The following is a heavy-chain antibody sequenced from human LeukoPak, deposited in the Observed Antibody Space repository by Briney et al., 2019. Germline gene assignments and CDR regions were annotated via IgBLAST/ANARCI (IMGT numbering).Heavy chain of an antibody. CDR3: ARSSYVWGSYRPYYFDY. CDR1: GGSISSGGYS. CDR2: IYHSGST. D-gene: IGHD3-16*02. J-gene: IGHJ4*02. Sequence: SETLSLTCTVSGGSISSGGYSWTWIRQPPGKGLEWIGYIYHSGSTYYNPSLKSRVTISVDRSKNQFSLKLSSVTAADTAVYYCARSSYVWGSYRPYYFDYWGQGTLVTVSS. V-gene: IGHV4-30-2*01.